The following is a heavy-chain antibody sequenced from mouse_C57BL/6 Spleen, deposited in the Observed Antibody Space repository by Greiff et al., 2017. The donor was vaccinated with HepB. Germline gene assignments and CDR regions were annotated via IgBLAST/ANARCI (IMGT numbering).Heavy chain of an antibody. CDR2: IDPEDGET. J-gene: IGHJ2*01. CDR3: ASRDYYGSSYAYYFDY. V-gene: IGHV14-2*01. Sequence: EVQLQQSGAELVKPGASVKLSCTASGFNIKDYYMHWVKQRTEQGLEWIGRIDPEDGETKYAPKFQGKATITADTSSNTAYLQLSSLTAEDTAVYYCASRDYYGSSYAYYFDYWGQGTTLTVSS. D-gene: IGHD1-1*01. CDR1: GFNIKDYY.